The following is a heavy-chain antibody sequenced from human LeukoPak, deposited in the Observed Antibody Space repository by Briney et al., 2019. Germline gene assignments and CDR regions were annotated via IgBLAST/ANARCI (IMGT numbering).Heavy chain of an antibody. D-gene: IGHD3-10*01. Sequence: PSQTLSLTCTVSGGSISSGDYYWSWIRQPPGKGLEWIGEINHSGSTNYNPSLKSRVTISVDTSKNQFSLKLSSVTAADTAVYYCARARTHAFITMVRGVIYWFDPWGQGTLVTVSS. J-gene: IGHJ5*02. CDR3: ARARTHAFITMVRGVIYWFDP. CDR1: GGSISSGDYY. V-gene: IGHV4-30-4*08. CDR2: INHSGST.